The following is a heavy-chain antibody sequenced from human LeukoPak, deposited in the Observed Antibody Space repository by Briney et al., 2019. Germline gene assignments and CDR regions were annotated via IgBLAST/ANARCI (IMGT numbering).Heavy chain of an antibody. V-gene: IGHV3-48*04. D-gene: IGHD6-19*01. CDR3: ARDVRIAVAGMGNWFDP. CDR1: GFTFSSYS. CDR2: ISSSSSTI. Sequence: GGSLRLSCAASGFTFSSYSMNWVRQAPGKGLEWVSYISSSSSTIYYADSVKGRFTISRDNAKNSLYLRMNSLRAEDTAVYYCARDVRIAVAGMGNWFDPWGQGTLVTVSS. J-gene: IGHJ5*02.